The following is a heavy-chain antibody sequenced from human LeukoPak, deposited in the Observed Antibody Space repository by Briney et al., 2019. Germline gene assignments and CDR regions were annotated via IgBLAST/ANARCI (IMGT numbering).Heavy chain of an antibody. Sequence: PGGSLRLSCAASGFTFSSSWMHWVRQAPGKGLVWVSRINSDRRSPFYADSVKGRFTISRDNAKNTLFLQMNSLRVEDTAVYYCATSTCGGDCYGIWLDPWGEGTLVTVSS. D-gene: IGHD2-21*02. CDR2: INSDRRSP. V-gene: IGHV3-74*01. CDR1: GFTFSSSW. J-gene: IGHJ5*02. CDR3: ATSTCGGDCYGIWLDP.